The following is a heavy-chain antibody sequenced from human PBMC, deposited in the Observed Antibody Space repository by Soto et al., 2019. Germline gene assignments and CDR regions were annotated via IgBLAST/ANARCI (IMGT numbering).Heavy chain of an antibody. J-gene: IGHJ4*02. D-gene: IGHD5-12*01. V-gene: IGHV1-8*01. Sequence: QVQLVQSGADVKKPGASVKVSCEASGYTFSSYDISWVRQASGQGLEWMGWVNPNSNETDYAQKFQGRVTMTGNTSLRTAYMELRSLRSDDTAVYYCVRSGRRSGIDYWGQGPLVTVSS. CDR2: VNPNSNET. CDR3: VRSGRRSGIDY. CDR1: GYTFSSYD.